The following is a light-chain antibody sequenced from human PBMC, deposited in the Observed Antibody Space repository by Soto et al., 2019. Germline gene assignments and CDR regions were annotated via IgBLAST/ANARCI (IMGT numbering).Light chain of an antibody. CDR2: STS. V-gene: IGLV7-43*01. J-gene: IGLJ3*02. Sequence: QAVVAQESSLTVSPGGTVTLTCASSTGAVTSGHYPNWFQQKPGHAPRALIYSTSHRHSWTPARFSGSLLGDKAALTLSGVQPEDEAEYSCLLYYAGAWVFGGGTKLTVL. CDR1: TGAVTSGHY. CDR3: LLYYAGAWV.